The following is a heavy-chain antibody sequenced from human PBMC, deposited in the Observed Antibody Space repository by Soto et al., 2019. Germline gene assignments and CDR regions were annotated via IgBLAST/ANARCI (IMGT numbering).Heavy chain of an antibody. D-gene: IGHD3-22*01. CDR3: ARKYFDTTLYYIAY. J-gene: IGHJ4*02. Sequence: SETLSLTCEASSDSITITNCGGSVSQYPGTGLEWIGEIFHRGSTYSNPSLRSRVLMSLDKSKNQFSLMLNSVTAADTAIYYCARKYFDTTLYYIAYWGQGIPVTVSS. CDR1: SDSITITNC. CDR2: IFHRGST. V-gene: IGHV4-4*02.